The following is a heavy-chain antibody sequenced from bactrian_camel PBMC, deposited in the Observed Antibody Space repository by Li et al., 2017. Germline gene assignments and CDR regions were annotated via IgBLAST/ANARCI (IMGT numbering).Heavy chain of an antibody. D-gene: IGHD3*01. Sequence: DVQLVESGGGSVQAGGSLRLSCAISGRSNENYFLAWFRQPPGKEREGVAAMYTGFGGGNIYYDDSVKGRFTISQGNATNTVDLQMNGLKPEDTAMYYCAAGRGRSDCSRLEGVGYWGQGTQVTVS. J-gene: IGHJ4*01. CDR3: AAGRGRSDCSRLEGVGY. V-gene: IGHV3S32*01. CDR1: GRSNENYF. CDR2: MYTGFGGGNI.